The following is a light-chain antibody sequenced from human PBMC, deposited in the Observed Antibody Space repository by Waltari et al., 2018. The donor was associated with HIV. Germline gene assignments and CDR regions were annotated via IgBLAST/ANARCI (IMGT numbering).Light chain of an antibody. CDR2: STT. J-gene: IGKJ3*01. CDR1: QTIGDY. Sequence: DIQLTQSPSPLSAFLGVRVTITCRASQTIGDYVNWYQQKPGEPPKLLIYSTTSLQPGVPSRFSGSGSGTDFALTISSLQSEDFATYYCEQIYTFPLFTFGPGTKVDIK. V-gene: IGKV1-39*01. CDR3: EQIYTFPLFT.